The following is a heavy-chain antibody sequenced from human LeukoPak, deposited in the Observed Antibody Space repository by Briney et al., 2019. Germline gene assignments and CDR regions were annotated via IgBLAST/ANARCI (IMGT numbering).Heavy chain of an antibody. V-gene: IGHV1-2*02. CDR2: INPNTGDT. CDR1: GYTFSGYY. J-gene: IGHJ3*02. CDR3: ARAGSVWGSYRHDAFDI. Sequence: ASVTVSCKASGYTFSGYYMHRVRQAPGQGLEWMAWINPNTGDTNYPQKFQGRVTMTRDTSIRTVYMELTRVTSDDTAVYYCARAGSVWGSYRHDAFDIWGQGTMVTVSS. D-gene: IGHD3-16*02.